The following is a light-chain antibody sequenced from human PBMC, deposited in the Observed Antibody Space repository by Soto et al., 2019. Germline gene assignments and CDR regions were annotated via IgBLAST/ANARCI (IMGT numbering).Light chain of an antibody. J-gene: IGKJ5*01. CDR2: AAS. Sequence: DIHMTQSPSSLSGSLGDRVTITSQASQDIGNPVNWYQQKPGKAPKLLLSAASNLETGDPLRFSGSGSGTDFAFIISSLQPEDVATYFCQQYGSLPITFGQGTRLEI. CDR1: QDIGNP. CDR3: QQYGSLPIT. V-gene: IGKV1-33*01.